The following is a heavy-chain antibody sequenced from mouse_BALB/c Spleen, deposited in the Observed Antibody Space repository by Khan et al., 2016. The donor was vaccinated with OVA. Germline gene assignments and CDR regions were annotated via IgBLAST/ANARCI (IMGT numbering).Heavy chain of an antibody. CDR1: GYTFTNYG. V-gene: IGHV9-3-1*01. Sequence: QIQLVQSGPELKKPGETVKISCKASGYTFTNYGMNWMKQAPGKGLKWMGWINTYTGEPTYADDFKGRFAFSLETSASTAYLQINNLKNEDTATSFGARPHYFSYVMAYWGQGTSVTVSS. J-gene: IGHJ4*01. CDR2: INTYTGEP. D-gene: IGHD1-1*01. CDR3: ARPHYFSYVMAY.